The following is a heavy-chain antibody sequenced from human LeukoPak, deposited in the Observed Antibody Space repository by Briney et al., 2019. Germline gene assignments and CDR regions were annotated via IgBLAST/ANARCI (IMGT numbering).Heavy chain of an antibody. CDR3: ARCWSGRQGPNLHYYYYYYMDV. CDR1: GGSISSSDYY. D-gene: IGHD3-10*01. J-gene: IGHJ6*03. V-gene: IGHV4-39*07. Sequence: SETLSLTCTVSGGSISSSDYYWGWIRQPPGKGLEWIGSIYYSGTTYYNPSLKSRVTISVDTSKNQFSLKLSSVTAADTAVYYCARCWSGRQGPNLHYYYYYYMDVWGKGTTVTVSS. CDR2: IYYSGTT.